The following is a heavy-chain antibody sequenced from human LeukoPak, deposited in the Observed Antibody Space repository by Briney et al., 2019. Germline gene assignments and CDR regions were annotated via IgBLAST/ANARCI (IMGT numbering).Heavy chain of an antibody. D-gene: IGHD3-10*01. Sequence: ASVKVSCKASGYTFTSYGISWVRQAPGQGLEWMGWISAYNGNTGYAQKFQGRVTMTRNTSISTAYMELSSLRSEDTAVYYCARVIDYYGSGSYYNGGPYYYYYMDVWGKGTTVTISS. CDR3: ARVIDYYGSGSYYNGGPYYYYYMDV. J-gene: IGHJ6*03. CDR1: GYTFTSYG. CDR2: ISAYNGNT. V-gene: IGHV1-8*02.